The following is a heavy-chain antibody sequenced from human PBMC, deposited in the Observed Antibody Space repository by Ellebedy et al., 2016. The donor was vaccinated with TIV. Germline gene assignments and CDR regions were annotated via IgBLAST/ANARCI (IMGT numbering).Heavy chain of an antibody. CDR2: IYYRGST. CDR1: GGSISSYY. D-gene: IGHD5-18*01. CDR3: ARDPYSYGDTYFDF. Sequence: SETLSLXXTVSGGSISSYYWSWIRQPPGKGLEWIGYIYYRGSTNYNPSLKSRVTLSVDTSKNQFSLKLSSVTAADTAVYYCARDPYSYGDTYFDFWGQGTLVTVSS. J-gene: IGHJ4*02. V-gene: IGHV4-59*13.